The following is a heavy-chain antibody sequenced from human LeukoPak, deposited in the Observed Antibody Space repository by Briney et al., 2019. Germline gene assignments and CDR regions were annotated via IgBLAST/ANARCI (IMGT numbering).Heavy chain of an antibody. V-gene: IGHV3-23*01. CDR3: AKVAGDYSYFYYMDL. CDR1: EFTFSNYA. D-gene: IGHD2-21*02. Sequence: GGSLRLSCAASEFTFSNYAMSWVRQAPGKGLGWVSSISGRGGTTDHAESVKGRFIIPIDNSKNQLYLQMNSLRVEDTAVYYCAKVAGDYSYFYYMDLWGKGTTVTVSS. J-gene: IGHJ6*03. CDR2: ISGRGGTT.